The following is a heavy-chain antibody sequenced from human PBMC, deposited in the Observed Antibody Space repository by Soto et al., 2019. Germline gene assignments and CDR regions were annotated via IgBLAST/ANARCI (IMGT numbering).Heavy chain of an antibody. CDR1: GFTFSSYA. CDR3: ASLDIVVVVAASPEAFDI. J-gene: IGHJ3*02. V-gene: IGHV3-30-3*01. D-gene: IGHD2-15*01. CDR2: ISYDGSNK. Sequence: GGSLRLSCAASGFTFSSYAMHWVRQAPGKGLEWVAVISYDGSNKYYADSVNGRFTISRDNSKNTLYLQMNSLRAEDTAVYYCASLDIVVVVAASPEAFDIWGQGTMVTVSS.